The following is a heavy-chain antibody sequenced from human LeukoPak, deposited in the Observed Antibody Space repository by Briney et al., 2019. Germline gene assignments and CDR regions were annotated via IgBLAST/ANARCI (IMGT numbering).Heavy chain of an antibody. J-gene: IGHJ4*02. V-gene: IGHV1-18*04. D-gene: IGHD3-22*01. CDR3: VKDYYDSSGYYYGGY. CDR1: GYTFTGYY. Sequence: ASVKVSCKASGYTFTGYYMHWVRQAPGQRLEWMGWISAYNGNTNYAQKLQGRVTMTTDTSTSTAYMELRSLRSDDTAVYYCVKDYYDSSGYYYGGYWGQGTLVTVSS. CDR2: ISAYNGNT.